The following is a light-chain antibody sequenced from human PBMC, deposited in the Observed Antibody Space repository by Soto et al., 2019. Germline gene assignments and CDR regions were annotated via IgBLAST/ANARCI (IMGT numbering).Light chain of an antibody. CDR2: WAS. CDR1: QTVLYSSNNKNY. CDR3: QHYYTTPLT. V-gene: IGKV4-1*01. J-gene: IGKJ4*01. Sequence: DIVMTQSPDSLAVSLGERATINCKSSQTVLYSSNNKNYLAWYQQKPGQPPKLLIYWASTRESGVPDRFSGSGSGTDFTLTISSLQAEDVALYYCQHYYTTPLTVGGGTKVDIK.